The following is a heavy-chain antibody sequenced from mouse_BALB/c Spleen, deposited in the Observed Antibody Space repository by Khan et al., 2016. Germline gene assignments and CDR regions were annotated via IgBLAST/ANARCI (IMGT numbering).Heavy chain of an antibody. CDR3: ALDGSWFAY. V-gene: IGHV14-1*02. D-gene: IGHD2-3*01. Sequence: VRLQQSGAELVRPGAFVKLSCKASGFNIKDYYMHWVKQRPEQGLEWIGWIDPENGNTIYDPKFQGKASITADTSSNTAYLQLSRLTSEDTAVYYCALDGSWFAYWGQGTLVTVSA. J-gene: IGHJ3*01. CDR2: IDPENGNT. CDR1: GFNIKDYY.